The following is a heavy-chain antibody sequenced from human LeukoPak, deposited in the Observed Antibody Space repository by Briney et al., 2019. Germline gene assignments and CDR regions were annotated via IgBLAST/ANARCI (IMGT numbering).Heavy chain of an antibody. D-gene: IGHD1-26*01. Sequence: GGSLRLSCAASGFTFSGYWMSWVRQAPGKGLEWVANIDQDGSEKYYVDSVKGRFTISKDNAKNSLFLQTNSLRAEDTAVYYCARIKGGTSATVSYWGQGTLVTVSS. CDR1: GFTFSGYW. V-gene: IGHV3-7*01. CDR3: ARIKGGTSATVSY. CDR2: IDQDGSEK. J-gene: IGHJ4*02.